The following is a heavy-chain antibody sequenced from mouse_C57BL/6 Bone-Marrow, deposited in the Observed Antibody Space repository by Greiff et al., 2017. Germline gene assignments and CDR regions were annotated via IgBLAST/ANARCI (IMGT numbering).Heavy chain of an antibody. Sequence: VQLQESGAELARPGASVKLSCKASGYTFTSYGISWVKQRTGQGLEWIGELYPRSGNTYYNEKFKGKATLTADKSSSTAYMELRSLTSEDSAVYFCASLYYYGSSLYYFDYWGQGTTLTVSS. CDR1: GYTFTSYG. CDR3: ASLYYYGSSLYYFDY. D-gene: IGHD1-1*01. V-gene: IGHV1-81*01. CDR2: LYPRSGNT. J-gene: IGHJ2*01.